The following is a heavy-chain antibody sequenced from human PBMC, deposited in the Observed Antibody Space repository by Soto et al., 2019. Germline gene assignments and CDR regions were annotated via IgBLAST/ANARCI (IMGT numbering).Heavy chain of an antibody. Sequence: QVQLRESGPGLVKPSGTLSLTCAVSGGSISSSNWWSWVRQPPGKGLEWIGEIYHSGSTNYNPSLKSRVTISVDKSKNQFSLKLSSVTAADTAVYYCARDTGGDCYSSTCAFDIWGQGTMVTVSS. CDR1: GGSISSSNW. J-gene: IGHJ3*02. D-gene: IGHD2-21*02. V-gene: IGHV4-4*02. CDR3: ARDTGGDCYSSTCAFDI. CDR2: IYHSGST.